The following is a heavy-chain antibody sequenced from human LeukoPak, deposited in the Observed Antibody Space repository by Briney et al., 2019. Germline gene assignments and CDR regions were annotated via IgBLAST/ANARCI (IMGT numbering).Heavy chain of an antibody. CDR3: VGGDSREY. V-gene: IGHV3-21*01. Sequence: GGSLRLSCAASGLTVSSNYMSWVRQAPGKGLEWVSSIGRTSTDKYYADSVRGRFTISRDNAENSLYVQMTSLRAEDTAVYYCVGGDSREYWGQGTLVTVSS. D-gene: IGHD3-22*01. CDR1: GLTVSSNY. J-gene: IGHJ4*02. CDR2: IGRTSTDK.